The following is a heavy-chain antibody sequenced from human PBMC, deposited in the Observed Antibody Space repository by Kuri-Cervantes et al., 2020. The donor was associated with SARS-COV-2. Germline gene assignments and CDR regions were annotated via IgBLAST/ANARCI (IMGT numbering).Heavy chain of an antibody. V-gene: IGHV4-31*03. CDR3: ARYYYDSRGYVFFDY. D-gene: IGHD3-22*01. CDR1: GGSIRSDGYY. J-gene: IGHJ4*02. Sequence: SETLSLTCTVSGGSIRSDGYYWSWIRQRPGKGLEWIGYIYSGGTTYYSPSLKSRLIISMDTSKNHFSLKLGAVTAADTAMYYCARYYYDSRGYVFFDYWGRGNPVTVSS. CDR2: IYSGGTT.